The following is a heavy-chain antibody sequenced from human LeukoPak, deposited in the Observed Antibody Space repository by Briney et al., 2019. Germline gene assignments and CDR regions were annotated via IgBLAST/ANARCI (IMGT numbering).Heavy chain of an antibody. V-gene: IGHV1-2*02. CDR2: INPNSGGT. D-gene: IGHD2-2*01. CDR3: ARDTGIVVVPAAISFWFDP. Sequence: ASVKVSCKASGYTFTGYYMHWVRQAPGQGLEWMGWINPNSGGTNYAQKFQGRVTMTRDTSISTAYMELSRLRSDDTAVYYCARDTGIVVVPAAISFWFDPWGQGTLATVSS. J-gene: IGHJ5*02. CDR1: GYTFTGYY.